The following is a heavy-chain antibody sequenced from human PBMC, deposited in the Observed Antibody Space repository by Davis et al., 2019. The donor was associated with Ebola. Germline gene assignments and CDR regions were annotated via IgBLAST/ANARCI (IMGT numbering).Heavy chain of an antibody. D-gene: IGHD3-3*01. CDR3: AREVLIDFWSGYPGMDV. CDR2: INPSGGST. V-gene: IGHV1-46*01. Sequence: ASVKVSCKASGYTFTSYYMHWVRQAPGQGLEWMGIINPSGGSTSYAQKFQGRVTMTRDTSTSTVYMELSSLRSEDTAVYYCAREVLIDFWSGYPGMDVWGQGTTVTVSS. J-gene: IGHJ6*02. CDR1: GYTFTSYY.